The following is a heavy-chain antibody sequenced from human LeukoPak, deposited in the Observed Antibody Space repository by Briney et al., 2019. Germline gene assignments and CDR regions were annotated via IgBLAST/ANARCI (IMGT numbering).Heavy chain of an antibody. CDR2: IIPIFGTA. Sequence: SVKVSCKASGGTFSSYAISWVRQAPGQGLEWMGGIIPIFGTANYAQKFQGRVTITADESTSTAYMELSSLRSEDTDVYYCARDFIYYSGSASYYNDDYWGQGTLVTVSS. V-gene: IGHV1-69*13. CDR1: GGTFSSYA. CDR3: ARDFIYYSGSASYYNDDY. D-gene: IGHD3-10*01. J-gene: IGHJ4*02.